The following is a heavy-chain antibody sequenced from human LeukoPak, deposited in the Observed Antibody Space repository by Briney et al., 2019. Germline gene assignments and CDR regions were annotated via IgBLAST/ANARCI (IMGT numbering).Heavy chain of an antibody. CDR1: GGSFSGYY. CDR2: INHSGST. D-gene: IGHD3-9*01. CDR3: ARQTGLRYFDWLAY. V-gene: IGHV4-34*01. Sequence: SETLSLTCAVYGGSFSGYYWSWIRQPPGEGLEWIGEINHSGSTNYNPSLKSRVTISVDTSKNQFSLKLSSVTAADTAVYYCARQTGLRYFDWLAYWGQGTLVTVSS. J-gene: IGHJ4*02.